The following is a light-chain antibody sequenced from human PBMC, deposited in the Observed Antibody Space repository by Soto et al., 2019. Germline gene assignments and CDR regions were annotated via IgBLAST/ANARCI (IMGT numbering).Light chain of an antibody. CDR3: SSWTSSSTYV. Sequence: QSALTQPASVSGSPGQSIAISCTGTSSDVGGYNYVSWYQQYPGKAPKLVIYDVSNRPSGVSNRFSGSKSVNTASLTISGLQAEDGADYYCSSWTSSSTYVFGTGTKVTVL. J-gene: IGLJ1*01. CDR2: DVS. V-gene: IGLV2-14*01. CDR1: SSDVGGYNY.